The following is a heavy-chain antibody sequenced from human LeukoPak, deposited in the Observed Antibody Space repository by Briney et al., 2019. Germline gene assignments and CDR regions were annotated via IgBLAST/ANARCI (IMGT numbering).Heavy chain of an antibody. CDR2: IKQDGSEK. J-gene: IGHJ3*02. Sequence: GGSLRLSCAASGFTFSSYWMSWVRQAPGKGLEWVANIKQDGSEKYYVDSVKGRFTISRGNAKNSLYLQMNSLRAEDTAVYYCARDHYGSGSAFDIWGQGTMVTVSS. CDR1: GFTFSSYW. V-gene: IGHV3-7*01. D-gene: IGHD3-10*01. CDR3: ARDHYGSGSAFDI.